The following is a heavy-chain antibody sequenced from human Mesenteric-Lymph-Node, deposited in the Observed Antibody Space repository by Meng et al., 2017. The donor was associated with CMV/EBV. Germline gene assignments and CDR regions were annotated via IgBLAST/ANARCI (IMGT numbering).Heavy chain of an antibody. D-gene: IGHD5-12*01. CDR1: GFSFTNYP. CDR3: ARGSDWGYVVDY. CDR2: INADNGNT. V-gene: IGHV1-3*01. Sequence: CNGFGFSFTNYPIHWVRQAPGQRPEWMGWINADNGNTKYSQKFQGRVIFTRDTSASTAYMELSSLRSEDTAVYSCARGSDWGYVVDYWGQGTLVTVSS. J-gene: IGHJ4*02.